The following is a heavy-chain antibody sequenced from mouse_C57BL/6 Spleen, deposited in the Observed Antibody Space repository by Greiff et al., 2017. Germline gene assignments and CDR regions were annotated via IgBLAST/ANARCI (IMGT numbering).Heavy chain of an antibody. J-gene: IGHJ2*01. D-gene: IGHD3-2*01. V-gene: IGHV1-81*01. CDR2: IYPRSGNT. CDR1: GYTFTSYG. CDR3: ARGETAHYFDY. Sequence: QVHVKQSGAELARPGASVKLSCKASGYTFTSYGISWVKQRTGQGLEWIGEIYPRSGNTYYNEKFKGKATLTADKSSSTAYMELRSLTSEDSAVYFCARGETAHYFDYWGQGTTLTVSS.